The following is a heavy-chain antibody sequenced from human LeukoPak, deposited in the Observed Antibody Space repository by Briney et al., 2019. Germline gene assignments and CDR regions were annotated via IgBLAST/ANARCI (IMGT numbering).Heavy chain of an antibody. V-gene: IGHV4-34*01. CDR1: GGPFFGSH. Sequence: PSETLSLTCAVSGGPFFGSHWNLIRQSPEKGLEWIGEINHSGRTNYNPSLKSRVTISVDTSKSQFFLKLTSVTAADTAVYYCARDPTTVVTLPYYFDFWGQGTLVTVPA. CDR2: INHSGRT. D-gene: IGHD4-23*01. CDR3: ARDPTTVVTLPYYFDF. J-gene: IGHJ4*02.